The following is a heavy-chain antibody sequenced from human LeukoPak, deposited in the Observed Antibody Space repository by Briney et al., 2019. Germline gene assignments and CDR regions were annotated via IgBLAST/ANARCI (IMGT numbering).Heavy chain of an antibody. V-gene: IGHV3-15*01. D-gene: IGHD3-9*01. Sequence: GGSLRLSCAASGFTFSNAWMSWVRQAPGKGLEWVGRIKSKIDGGTTDYAAPVKGRFTISRDDSKNTLYLQMNSLKTEDTAVYYCTTADYDILTGYYPFDYWGQGTLVTVSS. J-gene: IGHJ4*02. CDR3: TTADYDILTGYYPFDY. CDR2: IKSKIDGGTT. CDR1: GFTFSNAW.